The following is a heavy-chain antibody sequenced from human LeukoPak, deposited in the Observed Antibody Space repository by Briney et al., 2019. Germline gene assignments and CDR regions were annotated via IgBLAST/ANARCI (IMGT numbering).Heavy chain of an antibody. D-gene: IGHD3-10*01. CDR3: ARDASYGSGSYSDY. Sequence: GGSLRLSCAASGFTFSSYAMSWVRQAPGKGLEWVSAISGSGGSTYYADSVKGRFTISRDNSKNTLYLQMNSLRAEDTAVYYCARDASYGSGSYSDYWGQGTLVTVSS. CDR2: ISGSGGST. J-gene: IGHJ4*02. CDR1: GFTFSSYA. V-gene: IGHV3-23*01.